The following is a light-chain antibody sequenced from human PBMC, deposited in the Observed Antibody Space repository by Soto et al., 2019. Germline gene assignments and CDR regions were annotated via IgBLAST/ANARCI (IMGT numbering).Light chain of an antibody. CDR1: QSISNS. CDR2: AAS. CDR3: QQSFSAPLT. J-gene: IGKJ4*01. V-gene: IGKV1-39*01. Sequence: DIQMTQSPSFLSASVGDRVSITCRASQSISNSLNWYQQRPGKAPRLLIYAASNLHSGVPSRFSGSGSGSDFTLSIGSLQREDFATYYCQQSFSAPLTFGGGTKVDIK.